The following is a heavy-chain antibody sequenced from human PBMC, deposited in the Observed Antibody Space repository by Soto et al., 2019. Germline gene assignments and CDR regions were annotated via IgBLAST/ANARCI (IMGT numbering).Heavy chain of an antibody. Sequence: PGGSLRLSCAASGFTFDNYAMHWVRQAPGKGLEWVSGINWRSGNIGYADSVKGRFTISRDNAKNSLYLQMNSLRGEDTALYYCAKDLYTTSSQGSLDYWGQGPLVTVSS. V-gene: IGHV3-9*01. D-gene: IGHD3-10*01. CDR1: GFTFDNYA. J-gene: IGHJ4*02. CDR2: INWRSGNI. CDR3: AKDLYTTSSQGSLDY.